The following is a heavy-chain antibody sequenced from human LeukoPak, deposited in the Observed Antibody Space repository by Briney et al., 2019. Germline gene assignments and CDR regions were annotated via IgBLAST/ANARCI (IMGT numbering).Heavy chain of an antibody. Sequence: SETLSLTCTVSGGSISSGGYYWSWIRQHPGKGLEWIGYIYYSGSTYYNPSLKSRVTISVDTSKNQFSLKLSSVTAADTAVYYCPSSRVYVARGPQFDHWGQGTLVTVSS. V-gene: IGHV4-31*03. CDR3: PSSRVYVARGPQFDH. D-gene: IGHD6-6*01. J-gene: IGHJ4*02. CDR1: GGSISSGGYY. CDR2: IYYSGST.